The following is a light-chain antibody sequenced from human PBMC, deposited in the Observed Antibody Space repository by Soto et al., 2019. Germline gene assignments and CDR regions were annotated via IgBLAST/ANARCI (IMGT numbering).Light chain of an antibody. V-gene: IGKV3-20*01. J-gene: IGKJ1*01. CDR2: GAS. Sequence: EIVLTQSPGTLSLSPGERATLSCRASQSVSSSYLAWYQQKPGQAPRLLIYGASSRATGIPDRFSGSGSGTDFTLTISRREPEDFAVYYCQRYGSSPTWTFGHGTKVEIK. CDR3: QRYGSSPTWT. CDR1: QSVSSSY.